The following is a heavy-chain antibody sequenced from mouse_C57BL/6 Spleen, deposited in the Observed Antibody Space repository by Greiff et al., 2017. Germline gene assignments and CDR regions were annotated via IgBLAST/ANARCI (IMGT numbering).Heavy chain of an antibody. CDR3: ASGGLRRGTGWYFDV. CDR1: GFTFSSYG. J-gene: IGHJ1*03. CDR2: ISSGGSYT. D-gene: IGHD2-2*01. V-gene: IGHV5-6*01. Sequence: EVKLVESGGDLVKPGGSLKLSCAASGFTFSSYGMSWVRQTPDKRLEWVATISSGGSYTYYPDSVKGRFTISRDNAKNTLYLQMSSLKSEDTAMYYCASGGLRRGTGWYFDVWGTGTTVTVSS.